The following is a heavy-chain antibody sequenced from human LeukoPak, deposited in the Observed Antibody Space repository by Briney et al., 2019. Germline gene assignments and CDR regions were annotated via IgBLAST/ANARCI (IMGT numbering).Heavy chain of an antibody. V-gene: IGHV3-23*01. J-gene: IGHJ4*02. Sequence: GGSLRLSCAASGFTFSSYAMSWVRQAPGKGLEWVSAISGSGGSTYYADSVKGRFTISRDNSKNTLYLQMNSLRAEDTAVYYCAKDPRYDSSGYSFDYWGQGTLVTVSS. CDR2: ISGSGGST. CDR1: GFTFSSYA. CDR3: AKDPRYDSSGYSFDY. D-gene: IGHD3-22*01.